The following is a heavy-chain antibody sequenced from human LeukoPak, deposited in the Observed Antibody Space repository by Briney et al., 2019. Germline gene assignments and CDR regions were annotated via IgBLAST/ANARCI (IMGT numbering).Heavy chain of an antibody. CDR3: ARVRGLGYYDSSGYLDY. CDR2: IYHSGST. J-gene: IGHJ4*02. V-gene: IGHV4-30-2*01. Sequence: SETLSLTCAVSGGSISSGGYSWSWIRQPPGKGLEWIGYIYHSGSTYYNPSLKSRVTISVDRSKNQFPLKLSSVTAADTAVYYCARVRGLGYYDSSGYLDYWGQGTLVTVSS. CDR1: GGSISSGGYS. D-gene: IGHD3-22*01.